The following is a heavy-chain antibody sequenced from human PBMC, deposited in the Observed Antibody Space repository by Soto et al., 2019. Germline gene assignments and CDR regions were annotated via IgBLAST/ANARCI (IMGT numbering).Heavy chain of an antibody. V-gene: IGHV3-21*01. CDR3: ARESYCSGGSCYSDY. D-gene: IGHD2-15*01. J-gene: IGHJ4*02. CDR1: GFTFSSYS. Sequence: GWSLRLSCAASGFTFSSYSMNWVRQAPGKGLEWVSSISSSSSYIYYADSVKGRFIISRDNAKNSLYLQMNSLRAEDTAVYYCARESYCSGGSCYSDYWGQGTLVTVYS. CDR2: ISSSSSYI.